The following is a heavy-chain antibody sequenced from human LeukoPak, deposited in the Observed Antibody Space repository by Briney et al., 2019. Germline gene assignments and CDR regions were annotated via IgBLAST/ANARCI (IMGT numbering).Heavy chain of an antibody. CDR2: IYYDGSNE. CDR3: ASDTFYSTGAYGLDV. J-gene: IGHJ6*02. Sequence: PGGSLRLSCAASGFIFSSYGMHWVRQAPGKGLEWVAVIYYDGSNEYYADSVRGRFTISRDNSKNTLFLQMNSLRAEDTAVCYCASDTFYSTGAYGLDVWGQGTTVTVSS. V-gene: IGHV3-33*01. CDR1: GFIFSSYG. D-gene: IGHD2-8*02.